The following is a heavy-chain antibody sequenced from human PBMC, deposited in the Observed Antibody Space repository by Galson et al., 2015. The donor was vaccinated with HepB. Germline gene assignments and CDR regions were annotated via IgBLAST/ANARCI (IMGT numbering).Heavy chain of an antibody. V-gene: IGHV4-59*01. J-gene: IGHJ3*02. CDR3: ARTSHGPFDI. CDR1: GGSISSYY. Sequence: SETLSLTCTVSGGSISSYYWSWIRQPPGKGLEWIGYIYYSGSTNYNPSLKSRVTISVDTSKNQFSLKLSSVTAADTAVYYCARTSHGPFDIWGQGTMVTVSS. CDR2: IYYSGST. D-gene: IGHD4-17*01.